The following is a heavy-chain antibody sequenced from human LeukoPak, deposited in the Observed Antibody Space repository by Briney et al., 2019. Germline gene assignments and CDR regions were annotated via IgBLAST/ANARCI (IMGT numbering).Heavy chain of an antibody. V-gene: IGHV1-46*03. Sequence: GASVKVSCKASGYTFTSHYMHWVRQAPGEGLEWMGVINPSGGSTMSAQNFQGRVTMTRDTSTSTVYMELSSLRSEDTALYYCARGRYCGSGTCYRPRSARWGQGPLVTVTS. CDR2: INPSGGST. D-gene: IGHD2-15*01. CDR3: ARGRYCGSGTCYRPRSAR. J-gene: IGHJ4*02. CDR1: GYTFTSHY.